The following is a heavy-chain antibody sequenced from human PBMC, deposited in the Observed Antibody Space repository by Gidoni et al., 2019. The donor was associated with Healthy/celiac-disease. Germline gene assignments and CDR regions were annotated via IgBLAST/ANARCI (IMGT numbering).Heavy chain of an antibody. J-gene: IGHJ4*02. CDR3: ARVWRSSGWYIY. CDR2: IIPIFGTA. CDR1: GGTFSSYA. Sequence: QVQLVQSGAEVKKPGSSVKVPSKASGGTFSSYAISWVRQAPGQGLEWMGGIIPIFGTANYAQKFQGRVTSTADESTSTAYMELSSLRSEDTAVYYCARVWRSSGWYIYWGQGTLVTVSS. D-gene: IGHD6-19*01. V-gene: IGHV1-69*01.